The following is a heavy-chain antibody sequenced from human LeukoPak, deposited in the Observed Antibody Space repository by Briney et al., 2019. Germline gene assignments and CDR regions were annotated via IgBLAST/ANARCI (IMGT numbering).Heavy chain of an antibody. D-gene: IGHD4-11*01. V-gene: IGHV1-18*01. Sequence: ASVKVSSKASGYTFSSYGISWVRQAPGQGLEWMGWINTYNGNTNYAQKLQDRVTMTTDTSTSTAYMELRSLRVDDTAVYYCARGPRDYTNSLEFHYWGQGTLITVSS. CDR3: ARGPRDYTNSLEFHY. CDR1: GYTFSSYG. CDR2: INTYNGNT. J-gene: IGHJ4*02.